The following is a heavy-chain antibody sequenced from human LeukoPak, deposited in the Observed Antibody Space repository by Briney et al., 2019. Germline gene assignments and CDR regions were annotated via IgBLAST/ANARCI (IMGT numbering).Heavy chain of an antibody. CDR2: INHSGST. CDR3: ARGISSGWRAFDI. J-gene: IGHJ3*02. Sequence: SETLSLTCAVYGGSFSGYYWSWIRQPPGKGLEWIGEINHSGSTNYNPSLKSRVTISVDTSKNQFSLKLSSVTAADTAVYYCARGISSGWRAFDIWGQGTMITVSS. D-gene: IGHD6-19*01. CDR1: GGSFSGYY. V-gene: IGHV4-34*01.